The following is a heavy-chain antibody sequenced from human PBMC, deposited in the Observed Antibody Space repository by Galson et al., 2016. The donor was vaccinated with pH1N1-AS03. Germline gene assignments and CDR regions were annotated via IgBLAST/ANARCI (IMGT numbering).Heavy chain of an antibody. V-gene: IGHV4-4*02. D-gene: IGHD3-16*01. Sequence: SETLSLTCAVSGASITSNRWWTWVRQIPGRGLEWIGEIYHDGNTHYNPSLKNRLSISVDSSKNQFSLKLTSVTAADTAINYCARERMGANDYWGPGTLVTVSS. CDR1: GASITSNRW. CDR2: IYHDGNT. J-gene: IGHJ4*02. CDR3: ARERMGANDY.